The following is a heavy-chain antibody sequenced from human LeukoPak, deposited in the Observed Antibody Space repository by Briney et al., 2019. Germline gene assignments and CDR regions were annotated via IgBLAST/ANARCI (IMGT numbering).Heavy chain of an antibody. J-gene: IGHJ4*02. V-gene: IGHV4-59*08. Sequence: SETLSLTCTVSGGSISSYYWSWIRQPPGKGLEWIGYIYYSGSTNYNPSLKSRVTISVDTSKNQFSLKLSSVTAADTAVYYCARSRTDYYDSSGYLVYWGQGTLVTVSS. CDR2: IYYSGST. D-gene: IGHD3-22*01. CDR3: ARSRTDYYDSSGYLVY. CDR1: GGSISSYY.